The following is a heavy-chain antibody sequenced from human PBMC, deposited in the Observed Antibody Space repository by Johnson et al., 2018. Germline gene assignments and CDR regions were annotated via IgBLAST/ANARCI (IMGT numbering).Heavy chain of an antibody. CDR1: GFTVSSYY. J-gene: IGHJ6*02. D-gene: IGHD4-17*01. V-gene: IGHV4-59*02. CDR3: ARVRTTGYYYYGMDV. Sequence: QVQLVQSGGGVVQPGRSLRLSCAASGFTVSSYYWSWIRQPPGKGLEWIGYIYDSGSTNYKPSLKSRVTISVDTSKNQFSLRLSSVTAADTAGYYCARVRTTGYYYYGMDVWGQGTTVTVSS. CDR2: IYDSGST.